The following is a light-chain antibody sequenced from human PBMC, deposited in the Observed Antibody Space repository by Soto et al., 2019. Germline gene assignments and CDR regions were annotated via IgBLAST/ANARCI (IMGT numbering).Light chain of an antibody. Sequence: QSVLTQPPSTSGTPGQRVTISCSGSSSNIGSSYVYWYQQPPGTAPKLLIYKNNARPSGVPDRFSGSKSGTSASLAISGPRSEDAADYYCAAWDDSLSGWVFGGGTQLTVL. J-gene: IGLJ3*02. CDR2: KNN. CDR3: AAWDDSLSGWV. V-gene: IGLV1-47*01. CDR1: SSNIGSSY.